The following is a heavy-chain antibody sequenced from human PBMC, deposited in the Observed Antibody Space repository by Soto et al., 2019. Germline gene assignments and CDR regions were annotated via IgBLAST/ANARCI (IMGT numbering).Heavy chain of an antibody. Sequence: LRLCCAASGFTFSSYAMSWVRQAPGKGLEWVSAISGSGGSTYYADSVKGRFTISRDNSKNTLYLQMNSLRAEDTAVYYCAKSVGVGATTYPYYFDYWGQGXLVTVYS. V-gene: IGHV3-23*01. CDR1: GFTFSSYA. CDR2: ISGSGGST. CDR3: AKSVGVGATTYPYYFDY. D-gene: IGHD1-26*01. J-gene: IGHJ4*02.